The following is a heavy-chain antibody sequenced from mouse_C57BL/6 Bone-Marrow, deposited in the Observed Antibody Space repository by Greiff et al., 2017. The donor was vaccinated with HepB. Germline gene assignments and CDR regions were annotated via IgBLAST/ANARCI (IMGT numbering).Heavy chain of an antibody. D-gene: IGHD2-10*01. V-gene: IGHV14-4*01. CDR1: GFNIKDDY. J-gene: IGHJ4*01. CDR2: IDPENGDT. CDR3: TPTIIAYYYNRDYSMDY. Sequence: VQLQQSGAELVRPGASVKLSCTASGFNIKDDYMHWVKQRPEQGLEWIGWIDPENGDTEYASKFQGKATITADTSSNTAYLQLSSLTSEDTAVYYWTPTIIAYYYNRDYSMDYGGRGNAVTV.